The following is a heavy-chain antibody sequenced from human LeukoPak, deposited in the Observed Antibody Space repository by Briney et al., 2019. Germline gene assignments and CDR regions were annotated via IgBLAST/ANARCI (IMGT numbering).Heavy chain of an antibody. CDR2: INPNGGGT. CDR3: ARPGTLGYSGNYYYFDY. J-gene: IGHJ4*02. CDR1: GYTFNGYY. D-gene: IGHD1-26*01. Sequence: GASVKVSCKASGYTFNGYYIHWVRQAPGQGLEWMGWINPNGGGTNYAQKFQGRVTMTRDTSISTAYMELSRLRSDDTAVYSCARPGTLGYSGNYYYFDYWGQGTLVTVSS. V-gene: IGHV1-2*02.